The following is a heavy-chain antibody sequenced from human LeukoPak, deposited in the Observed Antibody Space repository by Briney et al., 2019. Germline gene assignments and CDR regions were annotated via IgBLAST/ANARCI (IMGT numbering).Heavy chain of an antibody. CDR2: ISSSSSTI. J-gene: IGHJ6*02. CDR3: ATEDYCSSTSCYGGRFYGMDV. D-gene: IGHD2-2*01. Sequence: GGSLRLSCAASGFTFSSYSMNWVRQAPGKGLEWVSYISSSSSTIYYADSVKGRFTISRDNAKNSLYLQMNSLRVEDTAVYYCATEDYCSSTSCYGGRFYGMDVWGQGTTVTVSS. V-gene: IGHV3-48*01. CDR1: GFTFSSYS.